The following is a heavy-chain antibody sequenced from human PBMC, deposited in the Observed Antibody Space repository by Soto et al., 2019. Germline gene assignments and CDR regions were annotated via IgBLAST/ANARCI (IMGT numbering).Heavy chain of an antibody. D-gene: IGHD3-16*01. V-gene: IGHV3-66*01. CDR3: ARDTWAADY. J-gene: IGHJ4*02. CDR1: GFTVSTKY. CDR2: IYSGGST. Sequence: EVQLVESGGGLVQPGGSLRLSCAASGFTVSTKYMSWVRQAPGKGLEWVSGIYSGGSTFYADSVRGRFTISRDNSKNTVNLKMNSLRAEDTAVYYCARDTWAADYWGQGTLVTVSS.